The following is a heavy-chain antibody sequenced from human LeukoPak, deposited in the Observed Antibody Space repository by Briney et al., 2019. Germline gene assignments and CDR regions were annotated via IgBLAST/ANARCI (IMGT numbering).Heavy chain of an antibody. J-gene: IGHJ6*03. CDR1: GYTFTSYY. CDR3: ARGYCSGGSCYLVFGNVGENYYYMDV. CDR2: INPSGGST. V-gene: IGHV1-46*01. Sequence: GASVKVSCKASGYTFTSYYMHWVRQAPGQGLEWMGIINPSGGSTSYARKFQGRVTMTRDTSTSTVYMELSSLRSEDTAVYYCARGYCSGGSCYLVFGNVGENYYYMDVWGKGTTVTVSS. D-gene: IGHD2-15*01.